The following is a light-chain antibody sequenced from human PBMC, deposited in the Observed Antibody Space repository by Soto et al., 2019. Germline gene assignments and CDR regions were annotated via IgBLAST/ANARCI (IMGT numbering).Light chain of an antibody. CDR3: SSYATSTTWV. CDR1: STDIGSYNR. V-gene: IGLV2-18*02. CDR2: EVS. J-gene: IGLJ2*01. Sequence: QSDLTQPPSVSGSPGQSVTISCTGSSTDIGSYNRVSWYQQPPGTAPKLLIYEVSNRPSGVPDRFSGSKSGNTASLTISGLQAEDEADYYCSSYATSTTWVFGGGTKLTVL.